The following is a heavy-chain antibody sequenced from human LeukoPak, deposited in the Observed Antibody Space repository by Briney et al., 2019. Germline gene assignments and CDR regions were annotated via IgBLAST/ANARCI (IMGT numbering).Heavy chain of an antibody. CDR2: ISSSGSTI. Sequence: GGSLRLSCAASGFTFSSYEMSWVRQAPGKGLEWVSYISSSGSTIYYADSVKGRFTISRDNAKNSLYLQMNSLRAEDTAVYYCAELGITIIGGVWGKGTTVTISS. CDR3: AELGITIIGGV. V-gene: IGHV3-48*03. CDR1: GFTFSSYE. D-gene: IGHD3-10*02. J-gene: IGHJ6*04.